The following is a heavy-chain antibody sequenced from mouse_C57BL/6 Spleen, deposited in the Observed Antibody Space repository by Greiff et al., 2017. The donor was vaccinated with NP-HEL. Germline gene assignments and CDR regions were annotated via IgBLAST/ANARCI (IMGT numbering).Heavy chain of an antibody. J-gene: IGHJ3*01. CDR1: GYAFSSSW. CDR3: ARQFFAWFAY. V-gene: IGHV1-82*01. Sequence: VQLQQSGPELVKPGASVEISCKASGYAFSSSWMNWVKQRPGKGLEWIGRIYPGDGDTNYNGKFKGKATLTADKSSSTAYMQLSSLTSEDSAVYFCARQFFAWFAYWGQGTLVTVSA. CDR2: IYPGDGDT.